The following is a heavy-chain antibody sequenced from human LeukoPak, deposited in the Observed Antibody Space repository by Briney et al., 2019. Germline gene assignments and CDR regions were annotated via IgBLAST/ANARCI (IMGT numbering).Heavy chain of an antibody. J-gene: IGHJ4*02. D-gene: IGHD3-16*01. Sequence: GGSLRLSCAASGFTFSSYAMSWVRQAPGKGLEWVSAITNSCGTTYYADSVKGRFTISRDNSKNTLYLQMNSLRAEDTAVYYCAKDPPHVSWLFDYWGQGTLVTVSS. CDR3: AKDPPHVSWLFDY. V-gene: IGHV3-23*01. CDR2: ITNSCGTT. CDR1: GFTFSSYA.